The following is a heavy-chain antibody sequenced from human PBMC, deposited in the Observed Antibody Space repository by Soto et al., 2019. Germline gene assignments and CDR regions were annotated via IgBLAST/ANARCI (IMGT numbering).Heavy chain of an antibody. J-gene: IGHJ6*02. Sequence: SQTLSLTCVISGDSVSSNGACWNWIRQSPSRGLQWLGRIYYRSKWFHDYAASVQSRMAINPDTSRNQFSLQLNYVTPEETAVYYCARVHCRAGTCLDGLEFSGQGTTVTVSS. CDR1: GDSVSSNGAC. D-gene: IGHD2-15*01. CDR3: ARVHCRAGTCLDGLEF. CDR2: IYYRSKWFH. V-gene: IGHV6-1*01.